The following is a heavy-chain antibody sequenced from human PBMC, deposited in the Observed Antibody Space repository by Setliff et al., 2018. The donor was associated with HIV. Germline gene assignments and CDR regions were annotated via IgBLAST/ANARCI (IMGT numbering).Heavy chain of an antibody. CDR3: ARDLTTIVTRKVFDI. J-gene: IGHJ3*01. D-gene: IGHD4-17*01. Sequence: QSGGSLRLSCEASGFNFDLYGFHWVRQAPGKGLEWVAVVSYDGTYKNYADSVKGRFTISRDNSRSTVYVQMNSLRAEDTAVYFCARDLTTIVTRKVFDIWGQGTKVTVSS. CDR2: VSYDGTYK. V-gene: IGHV3-30*04. CDR1: GFNFDLYG.